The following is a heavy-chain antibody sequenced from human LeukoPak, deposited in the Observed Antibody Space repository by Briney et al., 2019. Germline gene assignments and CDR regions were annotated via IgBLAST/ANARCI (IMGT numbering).Heavy chain of an antibody. D-gene: IGHD2-2*01. V-gene: IGHV3-15*01. CDR1: GLTFRDAK. CDR3: ARDLLAEVVPAAIH. J-gene: IGHJ4*02. Sequence: PGGSLRLSCAASGLTFRDAKMSWVRQAPGKGLEWVGRIKSKTDGGTTDYAAPVKGRFTISRDDSKNTLYLQMSSLRAEDTAVYYCARDLLAEVVPAAIHWGQGTLVTVSS. CDR2: IKSKTDGGTT.